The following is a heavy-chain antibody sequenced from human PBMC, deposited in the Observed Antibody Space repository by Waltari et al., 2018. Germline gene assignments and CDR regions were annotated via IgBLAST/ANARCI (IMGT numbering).Heavy chain of an antibody. J-gene: IGHJ4*02. CDR1: GYSISSGYY. D-gene: IGHD3-3*01. CDR3: ARDGGSRVGYFDY. Sequence: QVQLQESRPGLVKPSETLSLTCAVSGYSISSGYYWGCVRQPPGKGLEWIGSIYHSGSTYYNPSLKSRVTISVDTSKNQFSLKLSSVTAADTAVYYCARDGGSRVGYFDYWGQGTLVTVSS. CDR2: IYHSGST. V-gene: IGHV4-38-2*02.